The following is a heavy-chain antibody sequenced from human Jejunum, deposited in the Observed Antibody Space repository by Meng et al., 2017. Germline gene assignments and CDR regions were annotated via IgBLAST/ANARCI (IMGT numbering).Heavy chain of an antibody. CDR2: ITGSGIST. D-gene: IGHD1-26*01. CDR1: GFTFGSYT. CDR3: AKDLVGATS. V-gene: IGHV3-23*01. J-gene: IGHJ5*02. Sequence: GGSLRLSCAASGFTFGSYTMTWVRQAPGKGLEWVSTITGSGISTYYADSVKGRFTVSRDNSKNLLFLQMNSLRDDDTALYYCAKDLVGATSWGQGTLVTVSS.